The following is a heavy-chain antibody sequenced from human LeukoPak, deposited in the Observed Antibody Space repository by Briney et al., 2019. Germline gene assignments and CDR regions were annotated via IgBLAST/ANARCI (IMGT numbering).Heavy chain of an antibody. D-gene: IGHD3-22*01. CDR1: GFTFSSYA. Sequence: PGGSLRLSCAASGFTFSSYAMSWVRQAPGKGLEWVGRIRSKNDGATTDYAAPVKNRFTISRDDSKNTLYLQMNSLKTEDTAVYYCINQKTYYYDSSGYHRAFDFWGQGTMVTVSS. V-gene: IGHV3-15*01. J-gene: IGHJ3*01. CDR2: IRSKNDGATT. CDR3: INQKTYYYDSSGYHRAFDF.